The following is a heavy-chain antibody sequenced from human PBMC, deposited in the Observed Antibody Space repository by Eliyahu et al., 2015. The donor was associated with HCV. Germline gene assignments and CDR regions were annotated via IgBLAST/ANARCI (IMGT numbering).Heavy chain of an antibody. J-gene: IGHJ6*02. CDR2: IHHSGNT. D-gene: IGHD6-6*01. CDR1: SGSFSGYY. V-gene: IGHV4-34*01. CDR3: ARGLSVSIAARLDYYYGMDV. Sequence: QVQLQQWGAGLLKPSETLSLTCAVYSGSFSGYYWSWIRQPPGKGLEWIGEIHHSGNTNYNPSLKSPVTISVDTSKNQFSLNLSSVTAADTAVYYCARGLSVSIAARLDYYYGMDVWGQGTTVTVSS.